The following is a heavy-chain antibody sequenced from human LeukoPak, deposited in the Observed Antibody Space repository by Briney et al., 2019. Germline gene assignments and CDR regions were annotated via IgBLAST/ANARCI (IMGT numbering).Heavy chain of an antibody. CDR1: GDSISSYY. CDR2: IYYSGST. J-gene: IGHJ5*02. CDR3: ARMGGGQWPARSRELDP. V-gene: IGHV4-59*08. D-gene: IGHD6-19*01. Sequence: SETLSLTCTVSGDSISSYYWSWIRQPPGKGLEWIGYIYYSGSTNYNPSLKSRVTISVDTSKNQFSLKLSSVTAADTAVYYCARMGGGQWPARSRELDPWGQGTLVTVSS.